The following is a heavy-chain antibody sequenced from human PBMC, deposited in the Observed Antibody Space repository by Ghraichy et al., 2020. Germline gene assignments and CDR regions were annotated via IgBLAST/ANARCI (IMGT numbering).Heavy chain of an antibody. CDR2: ISYDGSHK. CDR1: GFTFSDHA. V-gene: IGHV3-30*04. Sequence: GGSLRLSCAASGFTFSDHAMHWVRQAPGKGLEWVAVISYDGSHKNYADSVKGRLTISRDNSKNTVYVQMNTLRTEDTAVYYCAREGVEYSDTWQEGAYYYYGLDVWGQGTTVTVSS. D-gene: IGHD2/OR15-2a*01. CDR3: AREGVEYSDTWQEGAYYYYGLDV. J-gene: IGHJ6*02.